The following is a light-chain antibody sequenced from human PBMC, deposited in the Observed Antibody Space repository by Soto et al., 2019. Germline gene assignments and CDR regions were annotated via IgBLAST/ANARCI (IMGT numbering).Light chain of an antibody. CDR2: DVS. Sequence: QSALTQPASVSGSPGQSITISCTGTSSDVGGYNYVSWYQQHPGKAPKLMIYDVSNRPSGVSNRFSGSKSGNTASLTISALQAEDEADYYCSSYTSSSTLVVFGGGTQQTVL. CDR3: SSYTSSSTLVV. V-gene: IGLV2-14*01. J-gene: IGLJ2*01. CDR1: SSDVGGYNY.